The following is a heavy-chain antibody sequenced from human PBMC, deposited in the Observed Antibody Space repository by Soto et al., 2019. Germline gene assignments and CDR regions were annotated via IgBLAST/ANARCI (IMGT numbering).Heavy chain of an antibody. CDR2: IYYSGST. CDR3: ARERQEVVVIHDAFDI. J-gene: IGHJ3*02. CDR1: GGSISSYY. D-gene: IGHD3-22*01. V-gene: IGHV4-59*12. Sequence: QVQLQESGPGLVKPSETLSLTCTVSGGSISSYYWSWIRQPPGKGLEWIGYIYYSGSTNYNPSLKSRVTISVDTSKNQFSLKLSSVTAADTAVYYCARERQEVVVIHDAFDIWGQGTMVTVSS.